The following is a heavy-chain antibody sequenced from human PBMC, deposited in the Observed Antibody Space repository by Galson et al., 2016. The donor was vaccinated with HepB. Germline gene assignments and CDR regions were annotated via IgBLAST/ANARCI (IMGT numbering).Heavy chain of an antibody. CDR1: GLTFSDYA. CDR3: ARKDYVRGVDY. J-gene: IGHJ4*02. V-gene: IGHV3-23*01. D-gene: IGHD3-10*02. CDR2: ISNSGGGT. Sequence: SLRLSCATSGLTFSDYALSWVRQAPGKGLEWVSAISNSGGGTYYADSVKGRFTISRDNSKSTLILQMSSLRFDDTAVYYCARKDYVRGVDYWGQGTLVTVSS.